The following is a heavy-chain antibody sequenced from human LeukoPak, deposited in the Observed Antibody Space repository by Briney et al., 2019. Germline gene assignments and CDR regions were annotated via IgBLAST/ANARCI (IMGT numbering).Heavy chain of an antibody. CDR2: ISGSGGST. V-gene: IGHV3-23*01. CDR1: GFTFSSYA. CDR3: ALGYNDIWEL. D-gene: IGHD5-24*01. Sequence: GGSLRLSCAASGFTFSSYAMSWVRQAPGKGLEWVSAISGSGGSTYYADSVKGRFTISRDNSKNTLYLQVNSLRAEDTAVYYCALGYNDIWELWGRGTLVTVSS. J-gene: IGHJ4*02.